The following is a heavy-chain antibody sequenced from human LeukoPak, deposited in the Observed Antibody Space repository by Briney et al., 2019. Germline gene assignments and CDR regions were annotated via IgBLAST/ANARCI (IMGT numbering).Heavy chain of an antibody. Sequence: SGTLSLTCAVSGGSISSSNWWSWVRQPPGKGLEWIGEIYHSGSTNYNPSLESRVTISVDKSKNQFSLKLSSVTAADTAVYYCARDVALGHWFDPWGQGTLVTVSS. CDR2: IYHSGST. CDR3: ARDVALGHWFDP. V-gene: IGHV4-4*02. J-gene: IGHJ5*02. D-gene: IGHD7-27*01. CDR1: GGSISSSNW.